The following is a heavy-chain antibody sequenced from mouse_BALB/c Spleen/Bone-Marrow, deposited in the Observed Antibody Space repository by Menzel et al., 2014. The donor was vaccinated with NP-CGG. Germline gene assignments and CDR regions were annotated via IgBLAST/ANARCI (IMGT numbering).Heavy chain of an antibody. CDR2: ISGGGSYT. V-gene: IGHV5-9-2*01. J-gene: IGHJ3*01. D-gene: IGHD2-4*01. CDR1: GFTFNSYG. Sequence: EVQRVESGGGLVKSGGSLKLSCAASGFTFNSYGMSWVRQTPEKRLEWVATISGGGSYTFYPDSVKGRFTISRDNAKNNLYRQLSSLRSEDTALYYCARHAYYDQTEVSFVYWGQGTLVTVSA. CDR3: ARHAYYDQTEVSFVY.